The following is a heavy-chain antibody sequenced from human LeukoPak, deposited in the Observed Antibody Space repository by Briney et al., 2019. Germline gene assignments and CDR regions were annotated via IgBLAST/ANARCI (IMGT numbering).Heavy chain of an antibody. V-gene: IGHV4-4*09. Sequence: PSETLSLTCTVSGGSISSYYWSWIRQPPGKGLEWIGYIYTSGSTNYNPSLKSRVTKSVDTSKNQFSLKLSSVTAADTAVYYCARQLGYCTNGVCSYYFDYWGQGTLVTVSS. CDR2: IYTSGST. CDR3: ARQLGYCTNGVCSYYFDY. CDR1: GGSISSYY. D-gene: IGHD2-8*01. J-gene: IGHJ4*02.